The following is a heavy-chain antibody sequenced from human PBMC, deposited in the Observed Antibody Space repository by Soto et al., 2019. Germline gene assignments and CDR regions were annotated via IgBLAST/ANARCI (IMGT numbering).Heavy chain of an antibody. CDR3: ASSDSSRFGFAY. CDR2: TSYRSKWYN. Sequence: PSQTLSLTCDISGDSVSSNSAAWNWIRQSPSRGLEWLGRTSYRSKWYNDYAVSVKSRITINPDTSKNQFSLQLNSVTPEDTALYYCASSDSSRFGFAYWGQGTLVTVSS. D-gene: IGHD6-19*01. V-gene: IGHV6-1*01. J-gene: IGHJ4*02. CDR1: GDSVSSNSAA.